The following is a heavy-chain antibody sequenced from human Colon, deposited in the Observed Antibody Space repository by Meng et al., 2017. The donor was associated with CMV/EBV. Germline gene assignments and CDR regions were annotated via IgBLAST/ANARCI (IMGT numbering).Heavy chain of an antibody. CDR1: GYTFTDSG. CDR2: ISPYNDNT. Sequence: ASVKVSCKAFGYTFTDSGLSWVRQAPGQGLEWMGLISPYNDNTDYAQKFQDRVTMTTDTSTTTAYMELRSLRSDDTAVYYCARNLYCRSSTCPPAHWGQGTLVTVSS. V-gene: IGHV1-18*01. J-gene: IGHJ4*02. CDR3: ARNLYCRSSTCPPAH. D-gene: IGHD2-2*01.